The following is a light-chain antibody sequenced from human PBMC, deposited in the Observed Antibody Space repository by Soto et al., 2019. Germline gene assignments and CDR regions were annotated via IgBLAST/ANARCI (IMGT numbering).Light chain of an antibody. Sequence: EIVLTQSPGTLSLSPGERATLSCRASQSVNGNYLAWYQQKPGQAPRLLIYDASNRATGIPDRFSGSGSGTDFTLTISRLEPEDFAVYYCQQYGSSGTFGQGTKVDIK. CDR1: QSVNGNY. CDR2: DAS. CDR3: QQYGSSGT. V-gene: IGKV3-20*01. J-gene: IGKJ1*01.